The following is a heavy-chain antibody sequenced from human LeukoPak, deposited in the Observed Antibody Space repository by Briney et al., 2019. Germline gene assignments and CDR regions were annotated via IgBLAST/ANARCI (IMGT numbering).Heavy chain of an antibody. J-gene: IGHJ4*02. D-gene: IGHD3-10*01. Sequence: PSETLSLTCTVSGGSISSYYWSWIRQPPGKGLEWIGYIYYSGSTNYNPSLKSRVTISVDTSKNQFSLKLSSVTAADTAVYYCARENGSGFDYWGQGTLVTASS. V-gene: IGHV4-59*01. CDR2: IYYSGST. CDR1: GGSISSYY. CDR3: ARENGSGFDY.